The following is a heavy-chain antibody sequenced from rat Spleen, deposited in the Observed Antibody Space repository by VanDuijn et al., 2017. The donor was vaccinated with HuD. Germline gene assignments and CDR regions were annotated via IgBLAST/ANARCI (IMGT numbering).Heavy chain of an antibody. Sequence: EVELVESGGGLVQPGRSMKLSCAASGFTFSNYGMAWVRQAPTKGLEWVASISSSGGSTYYRDSVKGRFTISRDNAKSTLYLQMDSLRSEDTATYYGTTLDHWGQGVMVTVSS. V-gene: IGHV5-25*01. J-gene: IGHJ2*01. CDR2: ISSSGGST. CDR3: TTLDH. CDR1: GFTFSNYG.